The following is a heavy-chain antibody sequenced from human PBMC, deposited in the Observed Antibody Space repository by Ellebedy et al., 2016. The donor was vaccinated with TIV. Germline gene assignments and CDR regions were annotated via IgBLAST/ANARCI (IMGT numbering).Heavy chain of an antibody. CDR2: INPNSGGT. CDR3: ARATNDYGDYYIGGERRWYFDL. CDR1: GYTFTGYY. D-gene: IGHD4-17*01. J-gene: IGHJ2*01. Sequence: ASVKVSCKASGYTFTGYYMHWVRQAPGQGLEWMGWINPNSGGTNYAQKFQGRVTMTRDTSISTAYMELSRLRSDDTAVYYCARATNDYGDYYIGGERRWYFDLWGRGTLVTVSS. V-gene: IGHV1-2*02.